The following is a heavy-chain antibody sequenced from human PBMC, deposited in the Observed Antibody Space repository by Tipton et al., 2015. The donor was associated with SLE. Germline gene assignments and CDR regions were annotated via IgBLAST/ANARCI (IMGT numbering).Heavy chain of an antibody. CDR1: GGSFSGYY. J-gene: IGHJ6*02. CDR2: INHSGST. Sequence: TLSLTCAVYGGSFSGYYWSWIRQPPGKGLEWIGEINHSGSTNYNPSLKSRVTISVDTSKNQFSLKLSSVTAADTAVYYCARGTMGVWSGYFDGFDVWGQGTTVTVSS. D-gene: IGHD3-3*01. CDR3: ARGTMGVWSGYFDGFDV. V-gene: IGHV4-34*01.